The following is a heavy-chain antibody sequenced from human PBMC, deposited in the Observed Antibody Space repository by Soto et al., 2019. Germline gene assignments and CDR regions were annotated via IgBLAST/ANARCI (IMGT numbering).Heavy chain of an antibody. J-gene: IGHJ6*02. CDR1: GFTFSSYA. CDR3: ARDRVSSRWRSRTGYYYYYGMDV. Sequence: PGGSLRLSCAASGFTFSSYAMHWVRQAPGKGLEWVAVISYDGSNKYYADSVKGRFTISRDNSKNTLYLQMNSLRAEDTAVYYCARDRVSSRWRSRTGYYYYYGMDVWGQGTTVTVSS. V-gene: IGHV3-30-3*01. CDR2: ISYDGSNK. D-gene: IGHD1-1*01.